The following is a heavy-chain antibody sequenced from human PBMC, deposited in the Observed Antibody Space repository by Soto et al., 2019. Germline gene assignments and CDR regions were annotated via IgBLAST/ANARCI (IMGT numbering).Heavy chain of an antibody. J-gene: IGHJ4*02. CDR1: GGTFSSYT. V-gene: IGHV1-69*02. Sequence: QVQLVQSGAEVKKPGSSVKVSCKASGGTFSSYTISWVRQAPGQGLEWMGRIIPILGIANYAQKFQGRVTITADKSTSTAYMELSSLRSEDTAVYYCVTTTGLSKFDYWGQGTLVTVSS. D-gene: IGHD4-4*01. CDR3: VTTTGLSKFDY. CDR2: IIPILGIA.